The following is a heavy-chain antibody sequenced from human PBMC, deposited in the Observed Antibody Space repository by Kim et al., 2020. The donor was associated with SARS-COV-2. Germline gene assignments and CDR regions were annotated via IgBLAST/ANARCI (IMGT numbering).Heavy chain of an antibody. V-gene: IGHV4-59*01. Sequence: SETLSLTCTVSGGSISSYYWSWIRQPPGKGLEWIGYIYYSGSTNYNPSLKSRVTISVDTSKNQFSLKLSSVTAADTAMYYCAGHSYCSSTSCYRHGPGGVFDYWGQGTLVTVSS. CDR2: IYYSGST. CDR1: GGSISSYY. D-gene: IGHD2-2*02. CDR3: AGHSYCSSTSCYRHGPGGVFDY. J-gene: IGHJ4*02.